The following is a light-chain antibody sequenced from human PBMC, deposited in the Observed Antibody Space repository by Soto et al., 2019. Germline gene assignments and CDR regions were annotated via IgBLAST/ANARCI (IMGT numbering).Light chain of an antibody. CDR3: QSYDNSLRV. CDR1: SSNIGAGYE. Sequence: QSVLTQPPSVSGAPGQRVTISCTGSSSNIGAGYEVHWYQQLPGTAPKLLIYANSNRPSGVPDRFSGSKSGTSASLAITGLQAEDEADYYCQSYDNSLRVFGGGTKVTVL. CDR2: ANS. V-gene: IGLV1-40*01. J-gene: IGLJ2*01.